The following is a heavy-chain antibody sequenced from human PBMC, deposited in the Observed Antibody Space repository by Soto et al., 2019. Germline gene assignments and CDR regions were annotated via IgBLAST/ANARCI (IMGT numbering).Heavy chain of an antibody. CDR1: GGSISSSNW. J-gene: IGHJ5*02. CDR3: ARSDMVRGVANWFDP. V-gene: IGHV4-4*02. Sequence: QVQLQESGPGLVKPSGTLSLTCAVSGGSISSSNWWSWVRQPPGKGLEWIGEIYHSGSTNYNPSLKGLFTXSXXXSXXQCSLKLSSVTAADAAGYYCARSDMVRGVANWFDPWGQGTLVTVSS. D-gene: IGHD3-10*01. CDR2: IYHSGST.